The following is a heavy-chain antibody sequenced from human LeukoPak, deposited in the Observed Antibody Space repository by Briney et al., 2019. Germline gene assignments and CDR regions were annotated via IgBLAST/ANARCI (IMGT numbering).Heavy chain of an antibody. CDR2: ISWNSGSI. D-gene: IGHD3-22*01. CDR1: GFTFDDYA. Sequence: GGSLRLSCAASGFTFDDYAMHWVRQAPGKGLEWVSGISWNSGSIGYADSVKGRFTISRDNAKNSLYLQMNSLRAEDMALYYCAKDGPLWREMIVVVTTTVNWYFDLWGRGTLVTVSS. CDR3: AKDGPLWREMIVVVTTTVNWYFDL. V-gene: IGHV3-9*03. J-gene: IGHJ2*01.